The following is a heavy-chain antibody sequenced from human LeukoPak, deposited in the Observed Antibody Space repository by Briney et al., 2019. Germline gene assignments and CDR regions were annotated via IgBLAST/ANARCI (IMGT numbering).Heavy chain of an antibody. D-gene: IGHD3-3*01. CDR3: ARVQTIFGVVIFENWFDP. CDR1: GYTFTGYY. CDR2: INPNSGGT. V-gene: IGHV1-2*02. Sequence: ASVKVSCKASGYTFTGYYMHWVRQAPGQGFEWMGWINPNSGGTNYAQKFQGRVTMTRDTSISTAYMELSRLRSDDTAVYYCARVQTIFGVVIFENWFDPWGQGTLVTVSS. J-gene: IGHJ5*02.